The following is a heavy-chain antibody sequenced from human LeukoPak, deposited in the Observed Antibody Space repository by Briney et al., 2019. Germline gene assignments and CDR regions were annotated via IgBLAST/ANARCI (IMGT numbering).Heavy chain of an antibody. V-gene: IGHV4-59*01. CDR2: IYYGGST. D-gene: IGHD4-17*01. CDR1: GGSISSYY. Sequence: SETLSLTCTVSGGSISSYYWSWIRQPPGKGLEWIGYIYYGGSTNYNPSLKSRVTISVDTSKNQFSLKLSSVTAADTAVYYCARGYYGDPGGDYWGQGTLVTVSS. J-gene: IGHJ4*02. CDR3: ARGYYGDPGGDY.